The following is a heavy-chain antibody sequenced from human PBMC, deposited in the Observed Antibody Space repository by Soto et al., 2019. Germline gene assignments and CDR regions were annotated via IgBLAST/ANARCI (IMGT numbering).Heavy chain of an antibody. CDR2: IRNKANNYAT. J-gene: IGHJ4*02. CDR3: ARERRYYNKITCFYFDN. D-gene: IGHD3-10*01. CDR1: GFTFSDHY. Sequence: EVQVVESGGGLVQPGGSLRLSCAASGFTFSDHYMDWVRQAPGKGLEWVGRIRNKANNYATEYAASVKGRFTISRDDSKNSLSLQMNSLETEDTAVYSCARERRYYNKITCFYFDNWGQGTLVTVSS. V-gene: IGHV3-72*01.